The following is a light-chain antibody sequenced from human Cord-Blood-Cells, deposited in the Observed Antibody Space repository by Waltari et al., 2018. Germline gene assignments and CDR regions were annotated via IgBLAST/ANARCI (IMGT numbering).Light chain of an antibody. CDR3: QQSYSTPLT. V-gene: IGKV1-39*01. J-gene: IGKJ4*02. Sequence: DIQMTQSPSSLSASVGARVTITCRASQSISSYLNWYQQNPGKAHKLLIYDASSLQSGVPSRFSGSGSGTDFTHTISSLQPEDFATYYCQQSYSTPLTFGGGTKVEIK. CDR2: DAS. CDR1: QSISSY.